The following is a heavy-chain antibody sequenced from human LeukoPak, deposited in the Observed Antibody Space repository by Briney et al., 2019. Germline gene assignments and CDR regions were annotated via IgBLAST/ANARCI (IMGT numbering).Heavy chain of an antibody. V-gene: IGHV4-59*01. D-gene: IGHD3-9*01. J-gene: IGHJ3*02. CDR3: ARDPLYYDILTGYWTHAFDI. CDR2: IYYSGST. CDR1: GGSISSYY. Sequence: SETLSLTCTVSGGSISSYYWSWIRQPPGKGLEWIGYIYYSGSTNYNPSLKSRVTISVDTSKNQFSLKLSSVTAADTAVYYCARDPLYYDILTGYWTHAFDIWGQGTMVTVSS.